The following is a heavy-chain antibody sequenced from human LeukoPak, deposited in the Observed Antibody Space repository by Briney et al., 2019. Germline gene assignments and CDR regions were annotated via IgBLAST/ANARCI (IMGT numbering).Heavy chain of an antibody. CDR3: ARESAIAAALDY. Sequence: ASVRVSSTASGYTFTAYDMNSVRQAPGQGLEWMGWINPNSGGTNSAQKFQGRVTMTRDTSISTAYMELSRLRSDDTAVYYCARESAIAAALDYWGQGTLVTVSS. D-gene: IGHD6-13*01. CDR2: INPNSGGT. J-gene: IGHJ4*02. V-gene: IGHV1-2*02. CDR1: GYTFTAYD.